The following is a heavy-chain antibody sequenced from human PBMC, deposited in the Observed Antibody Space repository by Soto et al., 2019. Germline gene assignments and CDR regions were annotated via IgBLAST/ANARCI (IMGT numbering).Heavy chain of an antibody. CDR3: VRKAGASYMSTEYFQN. D-gene: IGHD4-17*01. CDR2: IDHDGGST. J-gene: IGHJ1*01. CDR1: GFSFSTYW. Sequence: EVQLVESGGGLVQPGGSLRLSCAASGFSFSTYWMHWVRQGPGKGLVWVSRIDHDGGSTSYADSVKGRFTISRDNAKNTLSLQMNSLTVEDTGVYYCVRKAGASYMSTEYFQNWGQGTLVTVSS. V-gene: IGHV3-74*01.